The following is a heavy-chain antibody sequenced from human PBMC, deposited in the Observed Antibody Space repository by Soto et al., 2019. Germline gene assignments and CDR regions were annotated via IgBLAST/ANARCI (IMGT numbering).Heavy chain of an antibody. CDR3: AKSRTGRSGYYPCNY. V-gene: IGHV3-30*18. CDR2: ISYDGSNN. Sequence: PGGSLRLSCAASGFTFSSYGMHWVRQAPGKGLEWVAVISYDGSNNYYADSVKGRFTISRDNSKNTLYLQMNSLRAEDTAVYYCAKSRTGRSGYYPCNYWGQGTLVTVSS. D-gene: IGHD3-22*01. J-gene: IGHJ4*02. CDR1: GFTFSSYG.